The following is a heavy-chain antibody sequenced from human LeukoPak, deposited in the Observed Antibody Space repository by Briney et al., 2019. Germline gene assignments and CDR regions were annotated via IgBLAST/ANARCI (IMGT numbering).Heavy chain of an antibody. J-gene: IGHJ2*01. CDR3: ARLSWPCWYFDL. CDR2: IYYSGST. CDR1: GDSFSTYY. Sequence: SETLTLTCTVSGDSFSTYYWSWIRQPPGKGLEWIGYIYYSGSTNYNPSLKSRVTMSVDTSKNQFALKLSSVTAADTAVYYCARLSWPCWYFDLWGRGTLATVSS. V-gene: IGHV4-59*08.